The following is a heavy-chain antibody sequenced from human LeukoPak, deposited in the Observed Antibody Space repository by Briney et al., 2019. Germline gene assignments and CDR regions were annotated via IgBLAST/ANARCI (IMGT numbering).Heavy chain of an antibody. D-gene: IGHD3-9*01. J-gene: IGHJ4*02. CDR1: GYTFTSYD. V-gene: IGHV1-8*01. CDR2: MNPNSGNT. Sequence: ASVKVSCKASGYTFTSYDINWVRQATGQGLEVMGWMNPNSGNTGYAQKFQGRVTMTRSTSISTAYMELSSLRSEDTAVYYCARLDSGVNYDILTRDYWGQGTLVTVSS. CDR3: ARLDSGVNYDILTRDY.